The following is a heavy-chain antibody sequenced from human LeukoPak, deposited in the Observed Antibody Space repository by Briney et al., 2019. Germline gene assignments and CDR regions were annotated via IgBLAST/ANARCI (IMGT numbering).Heavy chain of an antibody. CDR1: GGSISSYY. V-gene: IGHV4-59*08. CDR3: ARCRVGADALNENWFDP. J-gene: IGHJ5*02. CDR2: IYYSGST. Sequence: SETLSPTCTVSGGSISSYYWSWIRQPPGKGLEWIGDIYYSGSTNYNPSLKSRVTISVDTSKNQLSLKLSSVTAADTAVYYCARCRVGADALNENWFDPWGQGTLVTVSS. D-gene: IGHD1-26*01.